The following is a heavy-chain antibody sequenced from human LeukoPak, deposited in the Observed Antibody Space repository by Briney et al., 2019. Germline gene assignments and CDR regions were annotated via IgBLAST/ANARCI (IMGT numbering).Heavy chain of an antibody. CDR3: ARTGNADYNFDY. CDR1: GGTFSSYA. V-gene: IGHV1-69*05. D-gene: IGHD4-17*01. Sequence: ASVKVSCKASGGTFSSYAISWVRQAPGQGLEWMGGIIPIFGTANYAQKFQGRVTITTDESTSTAYMELSSLRSEDTAVYYCARTGNADYNFDYWGQGTLVTVSS. CDR2: IIPIFGTA. J-gene: IGHJ4*02.